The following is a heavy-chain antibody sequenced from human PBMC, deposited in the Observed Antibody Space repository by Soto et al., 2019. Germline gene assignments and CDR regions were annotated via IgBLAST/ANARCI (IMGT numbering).Heavy chain of an antibody. CDR3: ARDTGWGLGY. J-gene: IGHJ4*02. CDR1: GDSINSNYC. CDR2: IYYSGGT. Sequence: QVQLQESVPGLVRPSGTLSLTCAVSGDSINSNYCWTWVRQPPGKGLEWIAEIYYSGGTSYNPSLKSRVTIPLDKSKNQFSLNLTSVTAADTAMYYCARDTGWGLGYWGQGTLVTVSS. D-gene: IGHD6-19*01. V-gene: IGHV4-4*02.